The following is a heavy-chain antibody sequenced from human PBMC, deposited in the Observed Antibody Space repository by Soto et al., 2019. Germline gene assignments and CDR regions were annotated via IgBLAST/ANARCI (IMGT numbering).Heavy chain of an antibody. CDR2: ISYDGNNK. D-gene: IGHD1-1*01. Sequence: HPGGSLRLSCAASGFTFSSYGMHWVRQAPGKGLEWVAVISYDGNNKYYADSMKGRFTISRDNSKNTLYLQMNSLRAEDTAVYYCAKSVYNWNDGFFDYWGQGTLVTVSS. CDR3: AKSVYNWNDGFFDY. CDR1: GFTFSSYG. J-gene: IGHJ4*02. V-gene: IGHV3-30*18.